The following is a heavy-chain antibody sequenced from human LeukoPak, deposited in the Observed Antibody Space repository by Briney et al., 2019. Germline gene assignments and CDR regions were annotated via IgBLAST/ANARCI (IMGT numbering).Heavy chain of an antibody. CDR1: GFTFRSYS. CDR2: ISSSSSDI. D-gene: IGHD6-13*01. CDR3: ARGECQQLVRYWFDP. Sequence: GGSLRLSCAASGFTFRSYSMNWVRQAPGKGLEWVSSISSSSSDIYYADSVKGRFTISRDNAKNSLYLQMNSLRAEDTSVYYCARGECQQLVRYWFDPWGQGTLVTVSS. J-gene: IGHJ5*02. V-gene: IGHV3-21*01.